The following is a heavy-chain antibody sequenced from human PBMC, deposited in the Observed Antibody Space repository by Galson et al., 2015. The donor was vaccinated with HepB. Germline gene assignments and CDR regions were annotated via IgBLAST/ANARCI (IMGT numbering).Heavy chain of an antibody. CDR3: AGTPMTNYFDY. V-gene: IGHV4-59*11. Sequence: LSLTCTISGGSISSHHWSWIRQPPGETLEWIGYVYYSGGADYNPSLKSRVTISLDTSKRQFSLKLRSVTAADTAVYYCAGTPMTNYFDYWGQGILVTVAS. CDR2: VYYSGGA. CDR1: GGSISSHH. J-gene: IGHJ4*02.